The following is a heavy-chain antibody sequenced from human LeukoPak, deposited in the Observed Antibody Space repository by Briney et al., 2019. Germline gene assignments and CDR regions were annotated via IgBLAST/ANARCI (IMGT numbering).Heavy chain of an antibody. CDR3: AREGQGYGAKEGVDY. CDR1: GFTFSSYS. D-gene: IGHD4-17*01. V-gene: IGHV3-21*01. CDR2: ISSSSSYI. J-gene: IGHJ4*02. Sequence: GGSLRLSCAASGFTFSSYSMNWVRQAPGKGLEWVSSISSSSSYIYYADSVKGRFTISRNNAKNSLYLQMNSLRAEDTAVYYCAREGQGYGAKEGVDYWGQGTPVTVSS.